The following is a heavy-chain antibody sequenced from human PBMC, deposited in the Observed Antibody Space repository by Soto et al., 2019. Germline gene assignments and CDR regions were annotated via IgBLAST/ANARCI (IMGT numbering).Heavy chain of an antibody. CDR3: GRGGRGSPDAFDF. CDR2: IYYSGST. Sequence: SETLSLTCTVSGGSISSGGYYWSWIRQHPGKGLEWIGYIYYSGSTYYNPSLKSRVTISVDTSKNQFSLKLSSVTAADTAVYYWGRGGRGSPDAFDFWGQGKMVTVSS. J-gene: IGHJ3*01. D-gene: IGHD2-15*01. CDR1: GGSISSGGYY. V-gene: IGHV4-31*03.